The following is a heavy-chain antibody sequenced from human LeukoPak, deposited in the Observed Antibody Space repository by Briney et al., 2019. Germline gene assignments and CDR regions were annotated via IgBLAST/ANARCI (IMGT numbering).Heavy chain of an antibody. V-gene: IGHV1-46*01. J-gene: IGHJ3*02. CDR3: ARDYDILTGYPLGAFDI. D-gene: IGHD3-9*01. CDR2: INPSGGST. CDR1: GYTFTSYY. Sequence: ASVKVSCKASGYTFTSYYMHWVRQAPGQGLEWMGIINPSGGSTSYAQKFQGRVTMTRDTSTSTVYMELSSLRSEDTAMYYCARDYDILTGYPLGAFDIWGQGTMVTVSS.